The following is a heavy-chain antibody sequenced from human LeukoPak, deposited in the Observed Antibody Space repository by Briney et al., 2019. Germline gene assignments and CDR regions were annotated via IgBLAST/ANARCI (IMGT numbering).Heavy chain of an antibody. Sequence: SETLSLTCAVSGTSISSGNWWGWSRQPPGEGLGWIGYIYYSGNTHYNLSLKSRVTMSVDTSKNQFSLKLSSVTAADTAVYYCARTENYIPEDWFDPWGQGTLVTVSS. D-gene: IGHD5-24*01. V-gene: IGHV4-28*01. CDR2: IYYSGNT. CDR1: GTSISSGNW. CDR3: ARTENYIPEDWFDP. J-gene: IGHJ5*02.